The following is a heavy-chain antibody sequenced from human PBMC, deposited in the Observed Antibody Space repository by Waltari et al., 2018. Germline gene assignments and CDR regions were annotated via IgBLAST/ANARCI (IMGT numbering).Heavy chain of an antibody. CDR2: ISSSSSTI. V-gene: IGHV3-48*01. CDR3: ASRTIAVAGTDYFDY. J-gene: IGHJ4*02. D-gene: IGHD6-19*01. Sequence: EVQLVESGGGLVQPGGSLRLSCAASGFTFSSYSMNWVRQAPGKGLEWVSYISSSSSTIYYADSVKCRFTISRDNAKNSRYLQMNSLRAEDTAVYYCASRTIAVAGTDYFDYWGQGTLVTVSS. CDR1: GFTFSSYS.